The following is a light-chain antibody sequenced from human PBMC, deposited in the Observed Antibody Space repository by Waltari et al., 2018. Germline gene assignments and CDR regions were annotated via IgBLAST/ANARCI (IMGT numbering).Light chain of an antibody. CDR2: DAS. CDR1: QGISSF. V-gene: IGKV3-11*01. J-gene: IGKJ4*01. CDR3: QQYNNWPLT. Sequence: IVLTQSPATLSLSPGERATLSCRASQGISSFLAWYQQKPGQAPRLLVYDASNRATGIPARFSGSGSGADFTLTISSLQSEDFAVYYCQQYNNWPLTFGGGTKVEIK.